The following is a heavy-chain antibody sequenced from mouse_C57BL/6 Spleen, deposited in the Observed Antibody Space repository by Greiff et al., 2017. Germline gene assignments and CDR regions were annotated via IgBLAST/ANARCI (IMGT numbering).Heavy chain of an antibody. D-gene: IGHD1-1*01. Sequence: VTLVESGGGLVQPGGSLSLSCAASGFTFHDHYMSWVRQPPGKALEWLGFIRNKANGYTTEYSASVKGRFTISRDNSQSILYIQMNARRAVDSATYYCARSSSPFDYWGQGTTLTVSS. CDR3: ARSSSPFDY. CDR1: GFTFHDHY. CDR2: IRNKANGYTT. J-gene: IGHJ2*01. V-gene: IGHV7-3*01.